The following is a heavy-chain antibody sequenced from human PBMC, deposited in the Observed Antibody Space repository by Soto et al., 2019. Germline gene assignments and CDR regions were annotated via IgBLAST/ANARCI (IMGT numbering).Heavy chain of an antibody. CDR1: GLTVSNNY. CDR2: IYAGGNT. D-gene: IGHD2-15*01. Sequence: EVQLVESGGGLVQPGGSLRLSCAASGLTVSNNYMSWVRQAPEKELEWVSLIYAGGNTYYADSVKGRFTISRDNSKNTLYLQMNSLRVEDTAVYYCARDDGGFWGQGTLVTVSS. CDR3: ARDDGGF. V-gene: IGHV3-66*01. J-gene: IGHJ4*02.